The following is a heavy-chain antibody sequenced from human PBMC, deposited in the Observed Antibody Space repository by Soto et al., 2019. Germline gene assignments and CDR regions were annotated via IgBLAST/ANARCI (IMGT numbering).Heavy chain of an antibody. D-gene: IGHD6-13*01. J-gene: IGHJ4*02. V-gene: IGHV3-23*01. CDR1: GFTFSRYA. CDR2: ISGSGGST. Sequence: EVQLLESGGGLVQPGGSLRLSCAASGFTFSRYAMSWVRQAPGKGLEWVSAISGSGGSTYYADSVKGRFTISRDNSKNTLYLQMNSLRAEDTAVYYCAKRYSSSWYTDYWGQGTLVTVSS. CDR3: AKRYSSSWYTDY.